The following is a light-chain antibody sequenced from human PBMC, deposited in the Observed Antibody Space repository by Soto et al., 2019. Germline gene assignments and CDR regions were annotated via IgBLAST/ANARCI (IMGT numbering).Light chain of an antibody. J-gene: IGKJ1*01. CDR2: GTS. CDR1: QSVGSK. Sequence: EIVMTQSPATLSVSPGERATLSCRASQSVGSKLAWYQQKPGQAPRLLIYGTSTRATGIPARFSGSGSGTEFIITISSLQSEDFAVYYCQQYEHLKTFGQGTKVEIK. CDR3: QQYEHLKT. V-gene: IGKV3-15*01.